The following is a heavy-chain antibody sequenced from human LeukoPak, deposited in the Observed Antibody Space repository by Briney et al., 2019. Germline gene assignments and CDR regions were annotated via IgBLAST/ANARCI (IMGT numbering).Heavy chain of an antibody. Sequence: ASVKVSCKASGYTFTSYYINWVRQATGQGLEWMGWMNPNSGNTGYAQKFQGRVTMTTDTSTGTAYMELRSLRSDDTAVYYCARESHYGSGSYDYWGQGTLVTVSS. CDR2: MNPNSGNT. CDR1: GYTFTSYY. D-gene: IGHD3-10*01. J-gene: IGHJ4*02. CDR3: ARESHYGSGSYDY. V-gene: IGHV1-8*01.